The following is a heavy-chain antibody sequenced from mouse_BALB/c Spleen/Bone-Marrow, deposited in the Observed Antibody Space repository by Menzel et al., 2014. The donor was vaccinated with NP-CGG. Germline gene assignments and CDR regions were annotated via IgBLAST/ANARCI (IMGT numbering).Heavy chain of an antibody. CDR2: ISTYSDNT. CDR1: GYRFTDYA. J-gene: IGHJ4*01. D-gene: IGHD2-14*01. Sequence: VQLQQSGPELVRPGVSVKISCKGSGYRFTDYAMHWVKQSHAKSLEWIGVISTYSDNTNYNQKFKGKATMTVDKSSSKAYMELDRMTSEDSAIYYYARRRYDVAMDYGGQGTSVTVSS. V-gene: IGHV1-67*01. CDR3: ARRRYDVAMDY.